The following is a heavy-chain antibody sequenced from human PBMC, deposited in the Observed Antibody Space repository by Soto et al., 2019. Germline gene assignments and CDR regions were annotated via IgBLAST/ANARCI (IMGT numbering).Heavy chain of an antibody. CDR2: INPDGSRT. V-gene: IGHV3-74*01. J-gene: IGHJ4*02. D-gene: IGHD5-18*01. CDR3: ARGGGRPAMANEY. Sequence: GGALRLSCAASGFTFSRYWMHWVRQAPGKGLVWVSRINPDGSRTNYADSVKGRFTISRDSAKNTLYLQMNSPRVEDTAVYYCARGGGRPAMANEYWCQGPLVSGFS. CDR1: GFTFSRYW.